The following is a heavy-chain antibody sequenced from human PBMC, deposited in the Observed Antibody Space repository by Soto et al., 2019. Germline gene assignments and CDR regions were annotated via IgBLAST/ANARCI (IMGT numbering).Heavy chain of an antibody. Sequence: GGSLRLSCAASGFTFSSYGMHWVRQAPGKGLEWVAVIWYDGSNKYYADSVKGRFTISRDNSKNTLYLQMNSLRAEDTAVYYCARDRRRITIFGVDSGMDVCGQGTTVTVSS. D-gene: IGHD3-3*01. V-gene: IGHV3-33*01. CDR1: GFTFSSYG. CDR3: ARDRRRITIFGVDSGMDV. CDR2: IWYDGSNK. J-gene: IGHJ6*02.